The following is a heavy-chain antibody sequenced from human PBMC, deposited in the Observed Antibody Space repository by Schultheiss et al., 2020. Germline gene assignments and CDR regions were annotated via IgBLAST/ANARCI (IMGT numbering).Heavy chain of an antibody. CDR3: ARTLQNYDFWSGSRYYYYMDV. J-gene: IGHJ6*03. D-gene: IGHD3-3*01. CDR2: INHSGST. CDR1: GGSFSGYY. V-gene: IGHV4-34*01. Sequence: SETLSLTCAVYGGSFSGYYWSWIRQPPGKGLEWIGEINHSGSTNYNPSLKSRVTISVDTSKNQFSLKLSSVTAADTAVYYCARTLQNYDFWSGSRYYYYMDVWGKGTTVTVSS.